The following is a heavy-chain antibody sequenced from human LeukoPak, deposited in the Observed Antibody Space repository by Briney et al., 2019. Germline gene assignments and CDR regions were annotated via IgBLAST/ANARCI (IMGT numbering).Heavy chain of an antibody. J-gene: IGHJ3*02. D-gene: IGHD2-2*01. CDR2: INDDGRTT. CDR1: GFTFSYYW. V-gene: IGHV3-74*03. CDR3: TRDQRKYCSRTTCFVFDI. Sequence: PGGSLRLSCAASGFTFSYYWMHWVRQAPGEGLVWVSRINDDGRTTTYADSVKGRITISRDNAKNTLYLQMSSLRVEDTAVYYCTRDQRKYCSRTTCFVFDIWGQGTVVSVSS.